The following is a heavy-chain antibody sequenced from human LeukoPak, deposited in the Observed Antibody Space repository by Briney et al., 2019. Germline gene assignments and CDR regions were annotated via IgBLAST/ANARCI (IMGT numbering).Heavy chain of an antibody. CDR3: ARGSYDFWSGSGYYYMDV. Sequence: SETLSLTCTVSGGSISSYYWSWIRQPPGKGLEWIGYIYYSGSTNYNPSLMSRVTISVDTSKNQFSLKLSSVTAADTAVYYCARGSYDFWSGSGYYYMDVWGKGTTVTVSS. V-gene: IGHV4-59*01. CDR2: IYYSGST. J-gene: IGHJ6*03. D-gene: IGHD3-3*01. CDR1: GGSISSYY.